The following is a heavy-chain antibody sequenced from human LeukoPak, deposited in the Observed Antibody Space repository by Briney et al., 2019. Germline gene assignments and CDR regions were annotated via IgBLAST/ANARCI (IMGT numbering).Heavy chain of an antibody. Sequence: SETLSLTCAVYGGSFSGYYWSWIRQPPGKGLEWTGEINHSGSTNYNPSLKSRVTISVDTSKNQFSLKLSSVTAADTAVYYCARRKGYVGWFDPWGQGTLVTVSS. CDR1: GGSFSGYY. J-gene: IGHJ5*02. D-gene: IGHD1-1*01. CDR3: ARRKGYVGWFDP. CDR2: INHSGST. V-gene: IGHV4-34*01.